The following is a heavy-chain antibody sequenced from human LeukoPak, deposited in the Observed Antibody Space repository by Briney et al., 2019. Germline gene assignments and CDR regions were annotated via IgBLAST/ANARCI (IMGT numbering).Heavy chain of an antibody. CDR3: ARAADPHFYSSGWYFDY. D-gene: IGHD6-19*01. CDR2: IIPIFGTA. Sequence: GSSVKVSCKASGGTFSSDAISWVRQAPGQGLEWMGRIIPIFGTANYAQKFQGRVTITTDESTSTAYMELSSLRSEDTAVYSCARAADPHFYSSGWYFDYWGQGPLVTVSS. J-gene: IGHJ4*02. CDR1: GGTFSSDA. V-gene: IGHV1-69*05.